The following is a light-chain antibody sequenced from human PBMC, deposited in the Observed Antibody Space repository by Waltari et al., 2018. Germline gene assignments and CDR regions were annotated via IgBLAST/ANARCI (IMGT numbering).Light chain of an antibody. V-gene: IGKV1-33*01. J-gene: IGKJ4*01. CDR1: QDIRNY. CDR3: QQYGDLPVS. CDR2: GTS. Sequence: DIQMTQSTSSLAASVGDRVTITCRARQDIRNYLNWYQQKPGKAPNRLSYGTSNLEAGVPSRFSGHGSGTDFTFTISSLQPEDVATYFCQQYGDLPVSFGGGTKVEIK.